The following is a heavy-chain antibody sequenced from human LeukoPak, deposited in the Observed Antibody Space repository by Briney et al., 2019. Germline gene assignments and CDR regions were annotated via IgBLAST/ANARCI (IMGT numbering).Heavy chain of an antibody. V-gene: IGHV3-23*01. D-gene: IGHD3-22*01. J-gene: IGHJ4*02. CDR1: GFTFSSCA. Sequence: GGSLRLSCAASGFTFSSCAMSWVRQAPGKGLEWVSAISGSGGSTYYADSVKGRFTISRDNSKNTLYLQMNSLRAEDTAVYYCAKDSSYYDSISRSFDYWGQGTLVTVSS. CDR3: AKDSSYYDSISRSFDY. CDR2: ISGSGGST.